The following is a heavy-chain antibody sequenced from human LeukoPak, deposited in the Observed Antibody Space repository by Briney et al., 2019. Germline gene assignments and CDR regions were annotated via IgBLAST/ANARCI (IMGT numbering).Heavy chain of an antibody. CDR3: ASQTTVVTPYYYGMDV. Sequence: SQTLSLTCTVSGGSISSGGYYWSWIRQHPGKGLEWIGYIYYSGSTYYNPSLKSRVTISVDTSKNQFSLKLSSVTAADTAVYYCASQTTVVTPYYYGMDVWGQGTTVTVSS. CDR2: IYYSGST. J-gene: IGHJ6*02. D-gene: IGHD4-23*01. CDR1: GGSISSGGYY. V-gene: IGHV4-31*03.